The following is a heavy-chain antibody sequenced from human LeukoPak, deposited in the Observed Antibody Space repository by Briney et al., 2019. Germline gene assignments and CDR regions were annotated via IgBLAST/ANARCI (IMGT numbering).Heavy chain of an antibody. V-gene: IGHV3-11*05. J-gene: IGHJ4*02. D-gene: IGHD6-13*01. CDR1: GFSFSDYY. CDR2: ISGSSTYT. Sequence: GGSETLFCAASGFSFSDYYMSWIRQAPGKGLEWVSYISGSSTYTNYSDSVKGRFTISRDNAKNSLSLQMNSLRAEDTAVYYCARGHTSRWTIDYWGQGALATFSS. CDR3: ARGHTSRWTIDY.